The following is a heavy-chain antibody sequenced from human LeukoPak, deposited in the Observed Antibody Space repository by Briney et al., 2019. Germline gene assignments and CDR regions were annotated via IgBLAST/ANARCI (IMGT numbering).Heavy chain of an antibody. Sequence: GGSLRLSCAASGFTFSSYGMHWVRQAPGKGLEWVAVISYDGSNKYYTDSVKGRFTISRDNSKNTLHLQMNSLRAEDTAVYYCDVAGNDAFDIWGQGTMVTVSS. D-gene: IGHD6-19*01. V-gene: IGHV3-30*03. CDR1: GFTFSSYG. CDR2: ISYDGSNK. J-gene: IGHJ3*02. CDR3: DVAGNDAFDI.